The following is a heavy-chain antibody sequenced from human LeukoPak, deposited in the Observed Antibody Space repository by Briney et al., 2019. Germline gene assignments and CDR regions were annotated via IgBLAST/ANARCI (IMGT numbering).Heavy chain of an antibody. D-gene: IGHD6-19*01. Sequence: GGSLRLSCAASGFTFSSYAMHWVRLSPGKRLEDVSGISSNGGTTTYADSVQGRFTISRDNSKNTLYLQMGSLRGEDMAVYYCAKVGSGWPGYYFDYWGQGTLVTVSS. J-gene: IGHJ4*02. CDR3: AKVGSGWPGYYFDY. CDR2: ISSNGGTT. CDR1: GFTFSSYA. V-gene: IGHV3-64*02.